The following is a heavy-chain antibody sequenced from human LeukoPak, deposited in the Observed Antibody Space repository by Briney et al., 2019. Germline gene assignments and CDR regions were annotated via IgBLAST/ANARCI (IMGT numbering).Heavy chain of an antibody. CDR2: LNSDESST. CDR1: GFTFSSYW. Sequence: GGSLRLSCAASGFTFSSYWMHWVRQAPGKGLVWVSRLNSDESSTNYADSVKGRFTISRDKAKKTLYLQMSSMRAEDTALYYCARAAAGTRNAFDIWGPGTMVSVSA. J-gene: IGHJ3*02. CDR3: ARAAAGTRNAFDI. V-gene: IGHV3-74*01. D-gene: IGHD6-13*01.